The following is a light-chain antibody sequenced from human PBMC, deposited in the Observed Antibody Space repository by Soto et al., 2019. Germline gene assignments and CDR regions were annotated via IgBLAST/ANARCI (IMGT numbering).Light chain of an antibody. Sequence: DLQVTECRSSLSASVKDRITITCRASQSISGSLTWYQQTPGKAHELLIYGESTLQSGVPSRFSGSGSGTDYPLTISSMQPDDFATSYCQQSYRPPTFGQGTRLEIK. V-gene: IGKV1-39*01. J-gene: IGKJ5*01. CDR3: QQSYRPPT. CDR1: QSISGS. CDR2: GES.